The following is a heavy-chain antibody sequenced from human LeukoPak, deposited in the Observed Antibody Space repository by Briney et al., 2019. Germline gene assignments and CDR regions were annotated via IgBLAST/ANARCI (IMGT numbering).Heavy chain of an antibody. CDR1: GGTFSSYA. CDR3: ARDTVTNEENYYYYYMDV. D-gene: IGHD4-11*01. V-gene: IGHV1-69*05. Sequence: SVKVSCKASGGTFSSYAISWVRRAPGQGLEWMGVIIPIFGTANYAQKFQGRVTITTDESTSTAYMELSSLSSEDTAVYYCARDTVTNEENYYYYYMDVWGKGTTVTVSS. CDR2: IIPIFGTA. J-gene: IGHJ6*03.